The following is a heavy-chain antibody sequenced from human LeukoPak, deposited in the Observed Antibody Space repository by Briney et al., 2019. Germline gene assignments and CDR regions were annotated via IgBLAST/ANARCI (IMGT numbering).Heavy chain of an antibody. Sequence: PGGPLRLSCAASGFVFSDYDMSWVRQAPGRGLEWVSTISGNPHTIYYADSVEGRFTISRDNLKNILYLEMNSLRAEDTAVYYCANWGRYYGRGSYWLGGLDVWGQGTTVTVS. CDR1: GFVFSDYD. J-gene: IGHJ6*02. V-gene: IGHV3-23*01. D-gene: IGHD3-10*01. CDR3: ANWGRYYGRGSYWLGGLDV. CDR2: ISGNPHTI.